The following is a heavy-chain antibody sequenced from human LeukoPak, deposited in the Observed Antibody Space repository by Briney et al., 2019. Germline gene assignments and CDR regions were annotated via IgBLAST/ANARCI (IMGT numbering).Heavy chain of an antibody. CDR1: GFTFSNYW. J-gene: IGHJ4*02. V-gene: IGHV3-7*01. CDR2: IKQDGSEK. CDR3: ARDRGSGAY. Sequence: GGSLRLSCAASGFTFSNYWMSCVRQAPGKGLEWVANIKQDGSEKYYVDSVKGRFTISRDNAKNSLYLQMNSLRAEDTAVYYCARDRGSGAYWGQGTLVTVSS. D-gene: IGHD3-10*01.